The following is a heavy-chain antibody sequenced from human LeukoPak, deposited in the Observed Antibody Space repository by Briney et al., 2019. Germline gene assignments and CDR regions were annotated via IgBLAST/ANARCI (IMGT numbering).Heavy chain of an antibody. CDR3: AKDSNGWYQRGSNYFDY. CDR1: GFTFTSYA. V-gene: IGHV3-23*01. CDR2: ISGSGSST. J-gene: IGHJ4*02. D-gene: IGHD6-19*01. Sequence: GGSLRLSCEASGFTFTSYAMNWVRQAPGKGLEWVSTISGSGSSTYYVDSVKGRFTISRDNSKNTLYLQMNSLRAEDTAEYYCAKDSNGWYQRGSNYFDYGGQGTLVTVSS.